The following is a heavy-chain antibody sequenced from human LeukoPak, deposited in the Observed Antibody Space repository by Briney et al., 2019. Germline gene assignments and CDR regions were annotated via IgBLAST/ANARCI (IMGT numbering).Heavy chain of an antibody. D-gene: IGHD4-17*01. CDR3: ARGLRYGDYEDY. J-gene: IGHJ4*02. CDR1: GYIFTDYA. V-gene: IGHV1-3*01. Sequence: ASVKVSCKASGYIFTDYAIHWLRQAPGQRPEWMGWMNAGNGNTKYSQKFQGRITLIRDTSAATAYMELSSLRSEDTAVYYCARGLRYGDYEDYWGQGTLVTVSS. CDR2: MNAGNGNT.